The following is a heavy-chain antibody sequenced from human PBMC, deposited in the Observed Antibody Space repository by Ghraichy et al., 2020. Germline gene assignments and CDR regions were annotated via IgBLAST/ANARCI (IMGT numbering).Heavy chain of an antibody. CDR1: GGSISSSSYY. V-gene: IGHV4-39*01. J-gene: IGHJ5*02. D-gene: IGHD3-3*01. CDR3: ARHPDEITIFGVVTHYNWFDP. Sequence: SETLSLTCTVSGGSISSSSYYWGWIRQPPGKGLEWIGSIYYSGSTYYNPSLKSRVTISVDTSKNQFSLKLSSVTAAGTAVYYCARHPDEITIFGVVTHYNWFDPWGQGTLVTVSS. CDR2: IYYSGST.